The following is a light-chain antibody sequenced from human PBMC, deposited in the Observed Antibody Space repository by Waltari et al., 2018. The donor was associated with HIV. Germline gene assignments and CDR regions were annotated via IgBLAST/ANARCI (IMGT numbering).Light chain of an antibody. CDR2: VKS. V-gene: IGLV1-40*01. Sequence: QSVLTQPPSVSGAPGQRVTISCTGSSSNIGAGYDVHWYQPLPGPAPKLLIYVKSNRPSGVPDRFSGSKSGTSASLAITGRQAEDEADYYCQSYDSSLGGWVFGGGTKLTVL. J-gene: IGLJ3*02. CDR3: QSYDSSLGGWV. CDR1: SSNIGAGYD.